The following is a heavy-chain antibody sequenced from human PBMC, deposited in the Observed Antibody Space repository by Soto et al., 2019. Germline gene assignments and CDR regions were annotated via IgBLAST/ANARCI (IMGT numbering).Heavy chain of an antibody. J-gene: IGHJ6*02. D-gene: IGHD6-13*01. CDR3: ASRVDMGIAAAGAIYYYYGMDV. CDR2: IIPIFGTA. Sequence: AASVKVSCKASGGTFSSYAISWVRQAPGQGLEWMGGIIPIFGTANYAQKFQGRVTITADESTSTAYMELSSLRSEDTAVYYCASRVDMGIAAAGAIYYYYGMDVWGQGTTVTVSS. CDR1: GGTFSSYA. V-gene: IGHV1-69*13.